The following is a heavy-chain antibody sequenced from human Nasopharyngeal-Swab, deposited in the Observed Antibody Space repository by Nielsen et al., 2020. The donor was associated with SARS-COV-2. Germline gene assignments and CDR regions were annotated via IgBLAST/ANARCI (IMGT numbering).Heavy chain of an antibody. CDR1: GYNFTNYW. V-gene: IGHV5-51*01. Sequence: GEALKISWKGSGYNFTNYWIGWVRQMPGKGLEWVGIIYPGDSDTRYSPSFQGQVTISADKSINTAYLQWSSLKASDTAMYYCASSPLGAAAHYGLDVWGQGTTVTVSS. D-gene: IGHD6-13*01. J-gene: IGHJ6*02. CDR3: ASSPLGAAAHYGLDV. CDR2: IYPGDSDT.